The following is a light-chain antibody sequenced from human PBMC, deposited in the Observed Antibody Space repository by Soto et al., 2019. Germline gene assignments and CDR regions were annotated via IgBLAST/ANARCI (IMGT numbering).Light chain of an antibody. V-gene: IGKV1-5*03. J-gene: IGKJ1*01. CDR1: QTISSW. CDR2: KAS. CDR3: QQYISLPWT. Sequence: DIQMTQSPSTLSGSVGDRVTITCRASQTISSWLAWYQQKPGKAPKLLIYKASTLKSGVPSRFGGSGSGTEFTLTISSLHPDDFATYYCQQYISLPWTFGQGTKVDIK.